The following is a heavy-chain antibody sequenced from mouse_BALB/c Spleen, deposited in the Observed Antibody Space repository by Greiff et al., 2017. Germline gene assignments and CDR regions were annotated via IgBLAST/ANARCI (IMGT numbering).Heavy chain of an antibody. CDR1: GFTFSSYA. Sequence: EVHLVESGGGLVKPGGSLKLSCAASGFTFSSYAMSWVRQTPEKRLEWVATISSGGSYTYYPDSVKGRFTISRDNAKNTLYLQMSSLRSEDTAMYYCARQNYDYDAMDYWGQGTSVTVSS. CDR2: ISSGGSYT. D-gene: IGHD1-1*02. CDR3: ARQNYDYDAMDY. V-gene: IGHV5-9-3*01. J-gene: IGHJ4*01.